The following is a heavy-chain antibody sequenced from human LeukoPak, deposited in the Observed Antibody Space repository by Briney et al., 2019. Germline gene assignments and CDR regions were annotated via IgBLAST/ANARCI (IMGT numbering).Heavy chain of an antibody. CDR2: INTDGTVT. D-gene: IGHD6-19*01. V-gene: IGHV3-74*01. CDR3: ATKQWLAPPPDS. Sequence: PGGSLRLSCTASGFTFSLYWMSWVRQAPGKGLESVSRINTDGTVTTYADSVKGRFTVSRDNADNTMFLQMNSVRDEDTAVYYCATKQWLAPPPDSWGQGTPVTVSS. J-gene: IGHJ4*02. CDR1: GFTFSLYW.